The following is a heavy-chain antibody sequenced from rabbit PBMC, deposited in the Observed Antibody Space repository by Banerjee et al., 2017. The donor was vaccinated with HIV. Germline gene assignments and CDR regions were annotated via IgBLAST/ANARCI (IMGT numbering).Heavy chain of an antibody. CDR1: GFSFSDKYV. D-gene: IGHD4-1*01. V-gene: IGHV1S45*01. J-gene: IGHJ4*01. CDR2: IDGGSS. CDR3: ARDLAGVIGWNFNL. Sequence: QEQLEESGGDLGKPEGSLTLTCTASGFSFSDKYVMCWVRQAPGKGLEWIACIDGGSSYYASWAKGRFTISKTSSTTVTLQITSLTAADTATYLCARDLAGVIGWNFNLWGQGTLVTVS.